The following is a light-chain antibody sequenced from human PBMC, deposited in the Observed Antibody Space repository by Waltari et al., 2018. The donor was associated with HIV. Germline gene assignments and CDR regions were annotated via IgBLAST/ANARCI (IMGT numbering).Light chain of an antibody. J-gene: IGLJ3*02. V-gene: IGLV2-14*03. CDR2: DLT. Sequence: QSALTQPASVSGSLGQSITFSCTGPSSNIGGSDNLSWYQQHPGKAPKSIIFDLTNRPSGVSDRFAGSKSGNTASLTISGLQAEDEADYYCTSFTSSGAWLFGGGTKLTVL. CDR3: TSFTSSGAWL. CDR1: SSNIGGSDN.